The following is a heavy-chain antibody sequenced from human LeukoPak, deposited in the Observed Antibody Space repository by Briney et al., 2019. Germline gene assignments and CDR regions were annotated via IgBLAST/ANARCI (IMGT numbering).Heavy chain of an antibody. Sequence: PSETLSLTCAVYGGSFSNYYWNWIRQPPGKGLEWLGEINDNGRANYNPSLMSRVTVSVDTSKNQFSLLLTSVTATDTAVYYCARRWNYGRNYYIDVWGKGATVSVSS. CDR2: INDNGRA. D-gene: IGHD1-7*01. J-gene: IGHJ6*03. CDR1: GGSFSNYY. CDR3: ARRWNYGRNYYIDV. V-gene: IGHV4-34*01.